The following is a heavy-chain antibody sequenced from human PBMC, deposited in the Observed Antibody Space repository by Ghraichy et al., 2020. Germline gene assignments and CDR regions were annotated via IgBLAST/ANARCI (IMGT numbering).Heavy chain of an antibody. D-gene: IGHD5-18*01. Sequence: GVLNISCAVSGFPFGDFVVAWVRQAPGRGLEWVSDIAPSGSEDYTESVKGRFTISRDNSKNILYLQMNSLRVEDTATYFCARYSGSHPSSYFFRTWGQGTLVTVSS. CDR3: ARYSGSHPSSYFFRT. J-gene: IGHJ5*02. CDR1: GFPFGDFV. CDR2: IAPSGSE. V-gene: IGHV3-23*01.